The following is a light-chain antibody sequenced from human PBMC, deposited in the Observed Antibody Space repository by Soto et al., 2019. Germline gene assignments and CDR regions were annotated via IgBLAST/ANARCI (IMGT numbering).Light chain of an antibody. CDR2: ASS. Sequence: DIQLTQSPSFLSASVGDRVTISCRASQGISSYLAWYQQTPGKAPKLLIYASSTLQSGVPSRFSGSGSGTEFTLTIGSLQPEDFATYYCQQLNTFPVTFGQGTRPDI. CDR1: QGISSY. J-gene: IGKJ5*01. V-gene: IGKV1-9*01. CDR3: QQLNTFPVT.